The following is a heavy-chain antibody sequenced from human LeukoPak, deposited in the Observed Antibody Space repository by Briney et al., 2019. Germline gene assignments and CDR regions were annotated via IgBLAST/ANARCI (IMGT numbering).Heavy chain of an antibody. J-gene: IGHJ3*02. CDR1: GYTFTSYG. D-gene: IGHD2-8*01. CDR2: ISAYNGNT. V-gene: IGHV1-18*01. Sequence: GASVKVSCKASGYTFTSYGISWVRQAPGQGLEWMGWISAYNGNTNYAQKLQGRVTMTTDTSTSTAYMELRSLRSDDTAVYYCARADIVLMVYAIGDAFDIWGQGTMVTVSS. CDR3: ARADIVLMVYAIGDAFDI.